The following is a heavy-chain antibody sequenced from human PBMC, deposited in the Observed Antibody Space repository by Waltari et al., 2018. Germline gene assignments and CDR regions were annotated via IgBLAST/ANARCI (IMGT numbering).Heavy chain of an antibody. V-gene: IGHV3-21*01. D-gene: IGHD2-15*01. Sequence: EVQLVESGGGLVKPGECLRLSCAASCFPFVSSTLNWVRQAPGKGLEWVSSISTSGSYRYYADSVKGRFTISRDNAKNSLSLQMTHLRVEDTALYYCARDAEDIVESGAFDIWGQGTVVTVSS. CDR3: ARDAEDIVESGAFDI. CDR2: ISTSGSYR. CDR1: CFPFVSST. J-gene: IGHJ3*02.